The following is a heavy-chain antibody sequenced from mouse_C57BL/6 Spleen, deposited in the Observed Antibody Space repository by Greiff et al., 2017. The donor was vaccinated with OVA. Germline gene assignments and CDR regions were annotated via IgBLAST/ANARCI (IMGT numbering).Heavy chain of an antibody. CDR1: GYTFTDYE. D-gene: IGHD2-4*01. J-gene: IGHJ3*01. CDR3: TGDYDGGFAY. CDR2: IDPETGGT. V-gene: IGHV1-15*01. Sequence: VQLQQSGAELVRPGASVTLSCKASGYTFTDYEMHWVKQTPVHGLEWIGAIDPETGGTAYNQKFKGQAILTADKSSSTAYMELRSLTSEDSAVYYCTGDYDGGFAYWGQGTLVTVSA.